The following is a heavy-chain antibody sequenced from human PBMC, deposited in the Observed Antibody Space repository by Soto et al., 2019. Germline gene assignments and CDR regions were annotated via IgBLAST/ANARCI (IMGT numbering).Heavy chain of an antibody. CDR2: INSDGTST. V-gene: IGHV3-74*01. Sequence: EVQLVESGGGLVQPGGSLRLSCAASGFPFSTNWMHWVRQAPGKGLVWVSRINSDGTSTNYADSVKGRFTISRDNAKNTLNLQMNSLRGEDTAMYYCARDIDSSGWGQGTLVTVSS. D-gene: IGHD3-22*01. CDR1: GFPFSTNW. CDR3: ARDIDSSG. J-gene: IGHJ4*02.